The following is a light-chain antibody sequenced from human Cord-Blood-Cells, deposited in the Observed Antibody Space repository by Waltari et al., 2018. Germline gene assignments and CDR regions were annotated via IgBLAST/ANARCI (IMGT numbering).Light chain of an antibody. CDR3: SSYAGSNNYVG. V-gene: IGLV2-8*01. Sequence: QSALTQPPSASGSPGQSVTISCTGTSSDVGGYNYVSWYQQHPGKAPKLMIYEVSKRPSGVPDRCCGSKSGNTASLTVSVLQAEDEAEYYCSSYAGSNNYVGFGGGTKLTVL. J-gene: IGLJ2*01. CDR1: SSDVGGYNY. CDR2: EVS.